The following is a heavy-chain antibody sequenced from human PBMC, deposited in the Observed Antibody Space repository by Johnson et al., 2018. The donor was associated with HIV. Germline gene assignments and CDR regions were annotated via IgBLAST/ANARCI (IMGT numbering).Heavy chain of an antibody. CDR3: ATGNYYGSGSYAGYSAPFDI. Sequence: VQLLESGGGLVQPGGSLRLSCAASGFTFSSYAMSWVRQAPGKGLEWVSTISGSGGSTYYADSVKGRFTISRDNSKNTLYLQMNNLRAGDTAVYYCATGNYYGSGSYAGYSAPFDIWGQGTMVTVSS. CDR1: GFTFSSYA. J-gene: IGHJ3*02. D-gene: IGHD3-10*01. CDR2: ISGSGGST. V-gene: IGHV3-23*01.